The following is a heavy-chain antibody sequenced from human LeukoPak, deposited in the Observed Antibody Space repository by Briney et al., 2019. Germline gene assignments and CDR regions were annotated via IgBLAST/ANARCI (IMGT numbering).Heavy chain of an antibody. V-gene: IGHV4-59*08. Sequence: SETLSLTCTVSGGSINSYYWSWIRQPPGKGLEWIGYIYYMGSTNYNPSLKSRVTISVDTSKNQFSLKLRSVTAADTAVYYCARHVSSESHYFDYWGQGTLVTDSS. CDR3: ARHVSSESHYFDY. J-gene: IGHJ4*02. CDR1: GGSINSYY. D-gene: IGHD3-22*01. CDR2: IYYMGST.